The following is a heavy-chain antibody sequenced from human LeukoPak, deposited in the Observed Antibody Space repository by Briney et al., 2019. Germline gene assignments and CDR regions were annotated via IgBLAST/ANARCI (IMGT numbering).Heavy chain of an antibody. CDR3: ASGSYWYYYYYMDV. CDR2: IYSGGST. J-gene: IGHJ6*03. CDR1: GFTVSSNY. D-gene: IGHD1-26*01. Sequence: PGGSLRLSCAASGFTVSSNYMSWVRQAPGKGLAWVSVIYSGGSTYYADSVKGRFTISRDNSKNTLYLQMNSLRAEDTAVYYCASGSYWYYYYYMDVWGKGTTVTVSS. V-gene: IGHV3-53*01.